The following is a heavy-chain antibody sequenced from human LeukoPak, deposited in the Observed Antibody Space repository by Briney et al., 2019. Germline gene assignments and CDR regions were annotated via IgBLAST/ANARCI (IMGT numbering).Heavy chain of an antibody. Sequence: SETLSLTCTVSGGSISSYYWSWIRQPPGKGPEWIGYVYYSGSTNYNPSLKSRVTISVGTSKNQFSLKLSPVTAADTAVYYCARQADGSGSYSAWFDPWGQGTLVTVSS. CDR3: ARQADGSGSYSAWFDP. CDR1: GGSISSYY. V-gene: IGHV4-59*08. J-gene: IGHJ5*02. CDR2: VYYSGST. D-gene: IGHD3-10*01.